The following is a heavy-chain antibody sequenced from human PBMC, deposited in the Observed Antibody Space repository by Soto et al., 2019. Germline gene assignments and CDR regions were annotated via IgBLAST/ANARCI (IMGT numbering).Heavy chain of an antibody. V-gene: IGHV4-59*01. Sequence: KPSETLSLTCTVSGGSISSYYWSWIRQPPGKGLEWIGYIYYSGSTNYNPSLKSRVTISVDTSKNQFSLKLSSVTAADTAVYYCAREGSTVAVGDAFDIWGQGTMVTVSS. CDR2: IYYSGST. J-gene: IGHJ3*02. CDR1: GGSISSYY. CDR3: AREGSTVAVGDAFDI. D-gene: IGHD6-19*01.